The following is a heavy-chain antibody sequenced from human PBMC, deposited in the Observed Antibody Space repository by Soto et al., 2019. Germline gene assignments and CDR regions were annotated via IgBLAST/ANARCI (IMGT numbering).Heavy chain of an antibody. CDR2: ISSDGATI. CDR1: GLTFSKFE. J-gene: IGHJ4*02. CDR3: VRVGIVARPY. V-gene: IGHV3-48*03. D-gene: IGHD2-21*01. Sequence: EVQMVESGGGLVQPGGSLRLSCEVSGLTFSKFEMTWVRQAPGQGLEGVSSISSDGATIYYADSVKGRFTISRDNDKNLLYLQMNSLKGEDTATYYCVRVGIVARPYWGQGTPVTVSS.